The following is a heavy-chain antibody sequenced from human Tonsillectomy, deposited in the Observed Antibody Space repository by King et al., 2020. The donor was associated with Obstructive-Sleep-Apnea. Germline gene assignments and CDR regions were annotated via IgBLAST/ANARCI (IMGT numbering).Heavy chain of an antibody. J-gene: IGHJ1*01. CDR1: GFTXSXAW. CDR2: XKSKTDGGTT. D-gene: IGHD3-3*01. CDR3: TTRGGRVLEWLEYFQH. Sequence: VQXVESGGXLVKPGGSLRLXCXASGFTXSXAWMSWXRQAPGKGLEWVGRXKSKTDGGTTDYAAPVKGRFTISRDDSKNTLYLQMNSLKTEETAVYYCTTRGGRVLEWLEYFQHWGQGTLVTVSS. V-gene: IGHV3-15*01.